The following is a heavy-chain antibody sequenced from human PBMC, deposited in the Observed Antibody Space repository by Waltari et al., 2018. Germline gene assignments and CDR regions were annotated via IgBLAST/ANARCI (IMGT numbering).Heavy chain of an antibody. Sequence: QLQLQESGSGLVKPSQTLSLTCAVSGGSISSGGYSWSWIRQPPGKGLEWIGYIYHSGSTYYNPSLKSRVTIAVDRSKNQFSLKLSSVTAADTAVYYCARGHTYYYDSSGFHDAFDIWGQGTMVTVSS. CDR1: GGSISSGGYS. V-gene: IGHV4-30-2*01. D-gene: IGHD3-22*01. CDR3: ARGHTYYYDSSGFHDAFDI. J-gene: IGHJ3*02. CDR2: IYHSGST.